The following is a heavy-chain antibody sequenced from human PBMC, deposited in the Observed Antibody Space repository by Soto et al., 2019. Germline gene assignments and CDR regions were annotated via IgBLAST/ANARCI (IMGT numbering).Heavy chain of an antibody. J-gene: IGHJ4*02. CDR3: AKDSWHVGSYFDY. D-gene: IGHD2-15*01. CDR1: GFTFSNYG. Sequence: GGSLRLSCAATGFTFSNYGMHWVRQAPGKGLEWVALIWSDGINKYYADSVKGRFTISRDNSKNTLYLQMNSLRAEDTAVYYCAKDSWHVGSYFDYWGQGTLVTVSS. CDR2: IWSDGINK. V-gene: IGHV3-33*06.